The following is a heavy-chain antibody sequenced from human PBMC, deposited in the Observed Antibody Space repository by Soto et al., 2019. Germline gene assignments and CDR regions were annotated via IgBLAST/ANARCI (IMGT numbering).Heavy chain of an antibody. Sequence: QITLKESGPTLVKPTQTLTLTCTFSGFSLSTSGVGVGWIRQPPGKALEWLALIYWDDDKRYSPSLKSRLTITKDTSKNQVVLTMTNMDPVDTATSYCAHIPRVRGVVGYFDYWGQGTLVTVSS. CDR1: GFSLSTSGVG. V-gene: IGHV2-5*02. D-gene: IGHD3-10*01. CDR3: AHIPRVRGVVGYFDY. CDR2: IYWDDDK. J-gene: IGHJ4*02.